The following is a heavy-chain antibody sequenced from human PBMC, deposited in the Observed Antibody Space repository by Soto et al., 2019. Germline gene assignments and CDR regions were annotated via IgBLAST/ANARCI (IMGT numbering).Heavy chain of an antibody. CDR1: GGTFSSYA. V-gene: IGHV1-69*13. D-gene: IGHD6-13*01. J-gene: IGHJ4*02. CDR2: IIPIFGTA. Sequence: ASVKVSCKASGGTFSSYAISWVRQAPGQGLEWMGGIIPIFGTANYAQKFQGRVTITADESTSTAYMELSSLRSEDTAVYYCASARQQLAYFDYWGQGTLVTVSS. CDR3: ASARQQLAYFDY.